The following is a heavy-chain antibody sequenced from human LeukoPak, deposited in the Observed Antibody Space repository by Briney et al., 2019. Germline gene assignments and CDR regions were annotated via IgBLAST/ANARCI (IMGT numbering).Heavy chain of an antibody. CDR1: GFTFSSYS. J-gene: IGHJ6*03. Sequence: PGGSLRLSCAASGFTFSSYSMNWVRQAPGKGLEWVSSISSSSSYIYYADSVKGRFTTSRDSAKNSLYLQMNSLRAEDTAVYYCARDSVAAAGGLDYYYYMDVWGKGTTVTVSS. D-gene: IGHD6-13*01. V-gene: IGHV3-21*01. CDR2: ISSSSSYI. CDR3: ARDSVAAAGGLDYYYYMDV.